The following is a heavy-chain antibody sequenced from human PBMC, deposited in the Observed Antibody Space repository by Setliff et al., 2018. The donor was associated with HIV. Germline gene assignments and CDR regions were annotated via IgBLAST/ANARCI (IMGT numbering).Heavy chain of an antibody. CDR3: ARYGGNSFWFDP. CDR2: FYHSTT. Sequence: KTSETLSLTCTVSGDSITSYYWSWIRQPPGTGLEWIGSFYHSTTYYNPSLKSRVTISVDTSKNQFSLKLISVTAADTAVYYCARYGGNSFWFDPWGQGTLVTVSS. D-gene: IGHD2-21*01. CDR1: GDSITSYY. V-gene: IGHV4-59*08. J-gene: IGHJ5*02.